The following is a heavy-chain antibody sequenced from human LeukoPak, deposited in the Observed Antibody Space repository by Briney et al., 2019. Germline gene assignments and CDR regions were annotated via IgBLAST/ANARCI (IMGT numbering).Heavy chain of an antibody. Sequence: GGSLRLSCAGSGFTFNNYAMSWVRRAPRKGLEWVSTIMIGGDGKHYADSVKGRFTISRDNSKNTLYLQMNSLRAEDTAVYYCAKDLGFSTNGFDYWGQGTLVTVSS. V-gene: IGHV3-23*01. CDR3: AKDLGFSTNGFDY. CDR2: IMIGGDGK. D-gene: IGHD1-1*01. J-gene: IGHJ4*02. CDR1: GFTFNNYA.